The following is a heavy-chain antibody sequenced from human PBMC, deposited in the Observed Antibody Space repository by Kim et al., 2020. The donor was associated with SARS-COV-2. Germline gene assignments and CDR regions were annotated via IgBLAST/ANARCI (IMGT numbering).Heavy chain of an antibody. CDR3: ARDLTVGATKGPFDY. V-gene: IGHV1-69*04. J-gene: IGHJ4*02. D-gene: IGHD1-26*01. CDR1: GGTFSSYA. CDR2: IIPILGIA. Sequence: SVKVSCKASGGTFSSYAISWVRQAPGQGLEWMGRIIPILGIANYAQKFQGRVTITADKSTSTAYMELSSLRSEDTAVYYCARDLTVGATKGPFDYWGQGTLVTVSS.